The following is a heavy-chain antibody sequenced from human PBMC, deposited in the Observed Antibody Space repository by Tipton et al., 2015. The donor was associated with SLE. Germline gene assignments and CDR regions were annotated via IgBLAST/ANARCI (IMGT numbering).Heavy chain of an antibody. CDR1: GFTFSSYA. CDR2: ISGSGGST. J-gene: IGHJ4*02. D-gene: IGHD6-6*01. Sequence: SLRLSCAASGFTFSSYAMSWVRQAPGKGLEWVSAISGSGGSTYYADSVKGRFTISRDNAKNSLYLQMNSLRAEDTALYYCARAPYSSSSGDYWGQGTLVTVSS. CDR3: ARAPYSSSSGDY. V-gene: IGHV3-23*01.